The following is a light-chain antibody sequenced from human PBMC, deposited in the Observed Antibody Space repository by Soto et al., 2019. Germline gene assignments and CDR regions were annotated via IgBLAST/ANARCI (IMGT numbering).Light chain of an antibody. J-gene: IGKJ4*01. Sequence: VMTQSPANLSVSPGEGVTLFCSASQNVATNIAWYQVKPAQPPRLLIYASSTRATGIPATFSGSGSETQFSLTISSLQSEDSAVYYCQQYYHWGLSFGGGTKVEI. CDR1: QNVATN. V-gene: IGKV3D-15*01. CDR2: ASS. CDR3: QQYYHWGLS.